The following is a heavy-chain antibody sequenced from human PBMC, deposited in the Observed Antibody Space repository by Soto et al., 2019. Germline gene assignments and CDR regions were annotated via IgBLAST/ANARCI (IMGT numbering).Heavy chain of an antibody. CDR2: IYPGDSNT. Sequence: PGESLMISCKGSGYSFTSYWIGWVRQMPGKGQEWMGIIYPGDSNTRYSPSLQGQVTISVDKSISTAYLQWSSLKATDTAMYYCARHAYDFWSGHPNPRYYYGMDVWGQGTTVTVSS. CDR1: GYSFTSYW. D-gene: IGHD3-3*01. V-gene: IGHV5-51*01. J-gene: IGHJ6*02. CDR3: ARHAYDFWSGHPNPRYYYGMDV.